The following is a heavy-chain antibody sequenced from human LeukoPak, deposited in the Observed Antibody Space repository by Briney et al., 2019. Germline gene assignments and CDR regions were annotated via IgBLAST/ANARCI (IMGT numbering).Heavy chain of an antibody. CDR3: ARDSHESYYYYYMDV. V-gene: IGHV1-2*02. CDR2: INPNSGGT. CDR1: GYTFTGYY. J-gene: IGHJ6*03. Sequence: GASVKVSCKASGYTFTGYYMHWVRQAPGQGLEWMGWINPNSGGTNYAQKFQGRVTMTRDTSISTAYMELSRLRSDDTAVYYCARDSHESYYYYYMDVWGKGTTVTVSS.